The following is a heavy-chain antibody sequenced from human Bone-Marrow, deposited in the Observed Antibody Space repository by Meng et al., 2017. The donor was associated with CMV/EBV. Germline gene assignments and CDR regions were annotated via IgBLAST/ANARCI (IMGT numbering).Heavy chain of an antibody. D-gene: IGHD3-3*01. CDR2: IYYSGST. CDR1: GGSISSSSYY. J-gene: IGHJ4*02. CDR3: ARDVLTQGRFFDFWSGFDS. Sequence: SETLSLTCTVSGGSISSSSYYWGWIRQPPGKGLEWIGSIYYSGSTYYNPSLKSRVTISVDTSKNQFSLKLSSVTAADTAVYFCARDVLTQGRFFDFWSGFDSWGQGSLVTVSS. V-gene: IGHV4-39*02.